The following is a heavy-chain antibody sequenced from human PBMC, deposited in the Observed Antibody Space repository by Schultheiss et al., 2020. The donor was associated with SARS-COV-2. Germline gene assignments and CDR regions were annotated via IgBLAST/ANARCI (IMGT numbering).Heavy chain of an antibody. CDR2: IYHSGST. CDR1: GYSISSGYY. V-gene: IGHV4-38-2*01. CDR3: ARGSSSWSLGY. D-gene: IGHD6-13*01. J-gene: IGHJ4*02. Sequence: SETLSLTCAVSGYSISSGYYWGWIRQPPGKGLEWIGSIYHSGSTYYNPSLKSRVTISVDTSKNQFSLKLSSVTAADTAVYYCARGSSSWSLGYWGQGTLVTVSS.